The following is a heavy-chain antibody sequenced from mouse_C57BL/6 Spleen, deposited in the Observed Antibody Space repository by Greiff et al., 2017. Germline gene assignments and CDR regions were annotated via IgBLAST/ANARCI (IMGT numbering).Heavy chain of an antibody. D-gene: IGHD2-1*01. Sequence: EVKLVESGGGLVQPGGSLKLSCAASGFTFSDYYMYWVRQTPEKRLEWVAYISNGGGSTYYPDTVKGRFTISRDNAKNTLYLQMSRLKSEDTAMYYCARGGYYGNCDYWGQGTTLTVSS. CDR3: ARGGYYGNCDY. CDR2: ISNGGGST. CDR1: GFTFSDYY. V-gene: IGHV5-12*01. J-gene: IGHJ2*01.